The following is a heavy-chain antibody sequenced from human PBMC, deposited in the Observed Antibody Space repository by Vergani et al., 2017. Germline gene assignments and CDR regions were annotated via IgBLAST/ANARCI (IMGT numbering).Heavy chain of an antibody. J-gene: IGHJ5*02. V-gene: IGHV3-30*02. CDR2: IRYDGGKK. Sequence: QAQLVESGGGVVQPGGSLRLSCVGSGFNFSNYGMHWVRQAPGKGLEWVAFIRYDGGKKYFADSVEGRFTISRDNSKNTLYLQMNSLRAEDTAVYYCTKDKSDRRFSIWFGGFDPWGQGTLVTVSS. D-gene: IGHD3-10*01. CDR3: TKDKSDRRFSIWFGGFDP. CDR1: GFNFSNYG.